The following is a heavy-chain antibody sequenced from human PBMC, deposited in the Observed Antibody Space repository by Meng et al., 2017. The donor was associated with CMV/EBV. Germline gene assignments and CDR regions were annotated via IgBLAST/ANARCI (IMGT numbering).Heavy chain of an antibody. J-gene: IGHJ6*02. CDR3: ARILVEPAAIYYGLDV. Sequence: ASVKVSCKASGYTFTGYYIHWVRQAPGQGLEWMGWINPNTGGTNYAQKFQGRVTMTRDTSISTAYMDLSRLRSDDTAVYYCARILVEPAAIYYGLDVWGQGTTVTVSS. V-gene: IGHV1-2*02. CDR2: INPNTGGT. D-gene: IGHD2-2*01. CDR1: GYTFTGYY.